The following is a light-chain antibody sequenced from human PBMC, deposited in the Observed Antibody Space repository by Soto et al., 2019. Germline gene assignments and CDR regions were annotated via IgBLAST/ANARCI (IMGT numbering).Light chain of an antibody. CDR2: DVS. CDR1: SSDVGAYNY. J-gene: IGLJ1*01. V-gene: IGLV2-11*01. CDR3: CSYAGTYSYV. Sequence: QSVLTQPRSVSGSPGQSVTISCTGTSSDVGAYNYVSWYQQHPGKAPKFMIYDVSKRPSGAPDRFSGSKSGNTASLTISGLQAEDEADYYCCSYAGTYSYVFGTGTKVTVL.